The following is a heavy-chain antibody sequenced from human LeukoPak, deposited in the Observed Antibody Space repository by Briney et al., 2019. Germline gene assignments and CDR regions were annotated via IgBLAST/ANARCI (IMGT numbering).Heavy chain of an antibody. Sequence: SETLSLTCTVSGGSISSGGYYWSWIRQHPGKGLEWIGYIYYSGSTYYNPSLRSRVTISVDTSKNHFSLKLSSMTAADTAVYYCARGSGSRINHWGQGTLVTVSS. CDR1: GGSISSGGYY. CDR2: IYYSGST. J-gene: IGHJ4*02. V-gene: IGHV4-31*03. D-gene: IGHD3-10*01. CDR3: ARGSGSRINH.